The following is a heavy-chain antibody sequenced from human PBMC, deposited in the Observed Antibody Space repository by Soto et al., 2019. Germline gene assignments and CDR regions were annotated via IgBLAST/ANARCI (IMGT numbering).Heavy chain of an antibody. CDR3: ARGRDYTSFLLRYISHLHYYYMDV. Sequence: GASVKVSCKASGYTFTSYDINWVRQATGQGLEWMGWMNPNSGNTGYAQKFQGRVTMTRNTSISTAYMELSSLRSEDTAVYYCARGRDYTSFLLRYISHLHYYYMDVWGKGTTVTVSS. CDR1: GYTFTSYD. V-gene: IGHV1-8*01. D-gene: IGHD4-4*01. CDR2: MNPNSGNT. J-gene: IGHJ6*03.